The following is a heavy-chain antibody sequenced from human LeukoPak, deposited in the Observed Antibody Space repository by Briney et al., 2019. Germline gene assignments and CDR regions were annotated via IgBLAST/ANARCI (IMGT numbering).Heavy chain of an antibody. D-gene: IGHD5-12*01. J-gene: IGHJ3*02. V-gene: IGHV4-4*07. CDR1: GGSIGIHY. CDR2: IYASGST. CDR3: ARSGYSGYEDAFDI. Sequence: AGDTLSLNYTLCGGSIGIHYGRWTRDPGGGGREGMASIYASGSTNYNPSLKSRVTMSVDTSKNQISLKLISVSAADTAMYYCARSGYSGYEDAFDIWGQGTMVTASS.